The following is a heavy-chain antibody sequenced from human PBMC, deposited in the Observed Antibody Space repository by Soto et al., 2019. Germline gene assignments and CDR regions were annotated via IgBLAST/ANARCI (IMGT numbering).Heavy chain of an antibody. CDR2: IGSSSTHI. CDR1: GFSFSSYS. J-gene: IGHJ4*02. V-gene: IGHV3-21*02. Sequence: EVQLVESGGGLVKPGGSLRLSCAASGFSFSSYSMNWVRQAPGEGLEWVSSIGSSSTHIYYADSVKGRFTISRDNAKNSLYLQMNSLRAEDTAVYYCARHTTNPYKIDYWGQGTLVTVSA. D-gene: IGHD1-1*01. CDR3: ARHTTNPYKIDY.